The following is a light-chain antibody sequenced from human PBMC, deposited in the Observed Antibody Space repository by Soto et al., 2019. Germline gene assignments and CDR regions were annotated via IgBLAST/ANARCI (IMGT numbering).Light chain of an antibody. CDR1: QGISSL. CDR3: QPANSFPWT. CDR2: AAS. Sequence: DIQMTQSPSSVSASVGDIVTITCRASQGISSLLAWYQQKPGKAPKLLIYAASSLQSGDPSRFSGSGSVTDFTLTISILQHADFATYYCQPANSFPWTFGQGTKVAIK. J-gene: IGKJ1*01. V-gene: IGKV1-12*01.